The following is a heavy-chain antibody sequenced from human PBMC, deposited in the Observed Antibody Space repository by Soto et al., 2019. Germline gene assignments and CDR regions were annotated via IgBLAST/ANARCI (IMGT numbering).Heavy chain of an antibody. J-gene: IGHJ4*02. D-gene: IGHD5-12*01. CDR3: ARGTSVYDREFDY. CDR2: IYYSGST. Sequence: SETLSLTCTVSGGSISSGGYYWSWIRQHPGKGLEWIGYIYYSGSTYYNPSLESRVTISVDTSKNQFSLKLSSVTAADTAVYYCARGTSVYDREFDYWGKGTRGTVSS. V-gene: IGHV4-31*03. CDR1: GGSISSGGYY.